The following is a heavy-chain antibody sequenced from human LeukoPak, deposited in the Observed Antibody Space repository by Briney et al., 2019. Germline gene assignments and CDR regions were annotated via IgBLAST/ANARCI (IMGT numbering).Heavy chain of an antibody. D-gene: IGHD6-13*01. Sequence: GESLQISFKGSGYNFTSYWIGWVRPMPGKGLEWMGIIYPGDSDTRYSPSFQGQVTISADKSISTAYLQWSSLKASDTAMYYCARRDSSWLLYYFDYWGQGTLVTVSS. J-gene: IGHJ4*02. CDR1: GYNFTSYW. CDR3: ARRDSSWLLYYFDY. CDR2: IYPGDSDT. V-gene: IGHV5-51*01.